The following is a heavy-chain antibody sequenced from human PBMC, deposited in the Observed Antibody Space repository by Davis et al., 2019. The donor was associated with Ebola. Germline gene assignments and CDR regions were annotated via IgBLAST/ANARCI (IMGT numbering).Heavy chain of an antibody. CDR3: ARLRYLSGMDV. Sequence: ASVKVSCKASGYTFTNYAMHWVRQAPGQRLEWMGWISTGNGNARYSQKFQGRVTITRDTSATTAYMELSSLRSEDTAVYYCARLRYLSGMDVWGQGTTVTVSS. D-gene: IGHD3-9*01. CDR2: ISTGNGNA. J-gene: IGHJ6*02. V-gene: IGHV1-3*04. CDR1: GYTFTNYA.